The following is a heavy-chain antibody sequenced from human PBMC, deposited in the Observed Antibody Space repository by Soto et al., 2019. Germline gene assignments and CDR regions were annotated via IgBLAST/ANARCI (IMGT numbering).Heavy chain of an antibody. Sequence: QVQLVQSGVEVKKPGASVKVSCKASGYTFPNYGINWVRQAPGQGLEWMGWISAYNGNTDYAQKLQGRVTMTTDTTTTTPYMEVTNLRSDDTAVYYCARGVIPYSGSDCYPGYFHHWGQGTLVIVSS. CDR1: GYTFPNYG. CDR2: ISAYNGNT. D-gene: IGHD2-21*02. V-gene: IGHV1-18*04. CDR3: ARGVIPYSGSDCYPGYFHH. J-gene: IGHJ1*01.